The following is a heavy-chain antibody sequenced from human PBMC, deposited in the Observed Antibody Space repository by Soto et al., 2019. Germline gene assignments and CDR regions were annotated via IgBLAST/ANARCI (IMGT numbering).Heavy chain of an antibody. J-gene: IGHJ6*02. V-gene: IGHV5-51*01. CDR3: ARQSGIAAVATAGYFYGMDV. CDR2: IYPGDSDT. Sequence: GESLKISCKGSGYNFNTYWIGWVRQMPGKGLEWMGIIYPGDSDTKYSPSFQGQVTISADKSISTAYLQWSSLKASDTAMYYCARQSGIAAVATAGYFYGMDVWGQGTTVTVSS. D-gene: IGHD6-13*01. CDR1: GYNFNTYW.